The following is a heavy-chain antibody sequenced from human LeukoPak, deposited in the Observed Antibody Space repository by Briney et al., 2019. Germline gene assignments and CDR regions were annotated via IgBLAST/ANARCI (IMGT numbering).Heavy chain of an antibody. J-gene: IGHJ4*02. CDR2: ISTSGVST. V-gene: IGHV3-23*01. D-gene: IGHD1-26*01. Sequence: PGGSLRLSCAASGFTFSSYAMSWVRQAPGKGLEWVSSISTSGVSTNYADSVKGRFTISGDNSKSMVYLQMNSLRAEDTAVYYCAKNTSGTYLDYWGQGILVTVSS. CDR1: GFTFSSYA. CDR3: AKNTSGTYLDY.